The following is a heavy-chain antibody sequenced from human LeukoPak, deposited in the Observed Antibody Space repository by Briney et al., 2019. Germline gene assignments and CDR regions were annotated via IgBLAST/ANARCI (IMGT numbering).Heavy chain of an antibody. Sequence: SQTLSLTCAISGDSVSSDRSTWNWIRQSPSGGPEWLGRTYYRSKWCDDYAESVKSRIAINPDTSKNQFSLQLKSVTPEDTAVYYCAKFGVAAGTDYWYFDLWGRGTLVTVSS. CDR2: TYYRSKWCD. D-gene: IGHD6-19*01. CDR3: AKFGVAAGTDYWYFDL. CDR1: GDSVSSDRST. V-gene: IGHV6-1*01. J-gene: IGHJ2*01.